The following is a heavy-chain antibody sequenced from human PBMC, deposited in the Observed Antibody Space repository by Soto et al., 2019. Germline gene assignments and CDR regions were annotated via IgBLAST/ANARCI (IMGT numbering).Heavy chain of an antibody. CDR2: ISYDGSNK. V-gene: IGHV3-30*09. CDR3: ATGIAAADN. Sequence: QVQLVESGGGVVQPGRSLRLSCAASGFTFSSYAMHWVREAAGKGLEWVAVISYDGSNKYYADSVKGRFATSRDNSKNTLYLQLNSLRAEDTAVYYCATGIAAADNWGQGPLVTVSS. CDR1: GFTFSSYA. D-gene: IGHD6-13*01. J-gene: IGHJ4*02.